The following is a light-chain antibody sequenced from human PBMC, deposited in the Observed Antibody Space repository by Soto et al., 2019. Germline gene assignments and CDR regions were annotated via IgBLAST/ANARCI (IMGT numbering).Light chain of an antibody. V-gene: IGKV3-15*01. CDR3: QQYNNCPPCT. J-gene: IGKJ1*01. CDR2: GAS. CDR1: QSVSSN. Sequence: EIVMTQSPATLSVSPGERATLSCRASQSVSSNLACYQQKPGQDPRLLIYGASTRATGIPARFSGSGSGTEFTLTISSLQSEDFAVYYCQQYNNCPPCTFGHGTKVEIK.